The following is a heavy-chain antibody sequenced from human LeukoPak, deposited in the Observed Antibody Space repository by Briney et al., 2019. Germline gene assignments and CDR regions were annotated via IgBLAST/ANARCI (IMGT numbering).Heavy chain of an antibody. J-gene: IGHJ4*02. Sequence: GGSLRLSCAASGFTFSSYAMSWVRQAPGKGLEWVSAISGSGGSTYYADSVKGRFTISRDNSKNTLYLQMNSLRAEDTAIYYCAKESRYCSSTSCSIDYWGQGTQVTVSS. CDR2: ISGSGGST. CDR3: AKESRYCSSTSCSIDY. V-gene: IGHV3-23*01. D-gene: IGHD2-2*01. CDR1: GFTFSSYA.